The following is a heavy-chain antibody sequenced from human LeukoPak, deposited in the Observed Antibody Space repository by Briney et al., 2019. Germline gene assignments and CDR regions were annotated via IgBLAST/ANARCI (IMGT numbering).Heavy chain of an antibody. Sequence: PSETLSLTGAVYGGSFSGYYWSWIRQPPGKGLEWIGEINHSGSTNYNPSLRSRVTISVDTSKDQFSLKLSSVTAADTAVYYCCSYGLGAFDIWGQATMVALSS. CDR2: INHSGST. D-gene: IGHD2-15*01. CDR3: CSYGLGAFDI. J-gene: IGHJ3*02. V-gene: IGHV4-34*01. CDR1: GGSFSGYY.